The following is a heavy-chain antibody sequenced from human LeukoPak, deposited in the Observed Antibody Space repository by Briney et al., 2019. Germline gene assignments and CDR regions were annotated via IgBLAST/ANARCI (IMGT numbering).Heavy chain of an antibody. CDR3: ARAAYSYGFD. CDR1: GGSISSYF. Sequence: PSETLSLTCTVSGGSISSYFWSWIRRPPGKGLGWIGYIYYSGSTNYNPSLKSRVTISVDTSKNQFSLKLTSVTAADTAVYYCARAAYSYGFDWGQGTLVTVSS. CDR2: IYYSGST. V-gene: IGHV4-59*01. D-gene: IGHD5-18*01. J-gene: IGHJ4*02.